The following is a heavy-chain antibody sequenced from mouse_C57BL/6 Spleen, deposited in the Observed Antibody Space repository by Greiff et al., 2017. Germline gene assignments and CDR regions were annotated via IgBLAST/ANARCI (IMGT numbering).Heavy chain of an antibody. Sequence: VQLQESGAELARPGASVKLSCKASGYTFTSYGISWVKQRTGQGLEWIGEIYPRSGNTYYNEKFKGKATLTADKSSSTAYMELRSLTSEDSAVYFCARGAGDDWYFDVWGTGTTVTVSS. D-gene: IGHD3-3*01. V-gene: IGHV1-81*01. J-gene: IGHJ1*03. CDR1: GYTFTSYG. CDR3: ARGAGDDWYFDV. CDR2: IYPRSGNT.